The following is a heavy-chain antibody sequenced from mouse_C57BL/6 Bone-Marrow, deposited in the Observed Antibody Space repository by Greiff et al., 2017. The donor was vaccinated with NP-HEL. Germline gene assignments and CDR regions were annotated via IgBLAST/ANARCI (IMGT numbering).Heavy chain of an antibody. CDR1: GFSLTSYG. CDR3: ASEFITTVVAYWYFDV. J-gene: IGHJ1*03. D-gene: IGHD1-1*01. V-gene: IGHV2-2*01. CDR2: IWSGGST. Sequence: VQLQQSGPGLVQPSQSLSITCTVSGFSLTSYGVHWVRQSPGKGLEWLGVIWSGGSTDYNAAFISRLSISKDNSKSQVFFKMNSLQADDTAIYYCASEFITTVVAYWYFDVWGTGTTVTVSS.